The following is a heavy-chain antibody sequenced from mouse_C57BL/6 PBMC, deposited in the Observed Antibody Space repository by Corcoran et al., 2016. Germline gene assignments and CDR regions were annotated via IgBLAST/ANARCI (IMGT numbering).Heavy chain of an antibody. CDR3: ASPRYYFDY. Sequence: DVQLQESGPGLVKPSQSLSLTCSVTGYSITSGYSWNWIRQFPGNKLEWMGYISNDGSNNYNPSLKNRISITRDTSKNQFFLKLNSVTTEDTATYYCASPRYYFDYWGQGTTLTVSS. CDR1: GYSITSGYS. J-gene: IGHJ2*01. V-gene: IGHV3-6*01. CDR2: ISNDGSN.